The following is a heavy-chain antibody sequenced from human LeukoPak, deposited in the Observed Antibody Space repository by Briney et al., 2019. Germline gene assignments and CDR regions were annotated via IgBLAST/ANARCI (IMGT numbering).Heavy chain of an antibody. D-gene: IGHD6-19*01. CDR2: ISAYNGNT. CDR3: ARYSSGWSTSGFDY. V-gene: IGHV1-18*01. CDR1: GYTFTIYG. Sequence: ASVKVSYTASGYTFTIYGISWVRQAPGQGREGMGWISAYNGNTNYAQKLQGRGTITTDTTTNTAYMELRSLRSDDTAVYYCARYSSGWSTSGFDYWGQGTLVTVSS. J-gene: IGHJ4*02.